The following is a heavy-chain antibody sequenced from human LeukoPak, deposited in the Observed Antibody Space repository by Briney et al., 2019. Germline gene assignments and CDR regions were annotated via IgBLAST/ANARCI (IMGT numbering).Heavy chain of an antibody. CDR3: ARRRLAARLNDY. D-gene: IGHD6-6*01. CDR2: INHSGST. CDR1: GGSISSGGYY. Sequence: SQTLSLTCTVSGGSISSGGYYWSWIRQPPGKGLEWIGEINHSGSTNYNPSLKCRVTISVDTSKNQYSLKLSSVTAADTAVYYCARRRLAARLNDYWGQGTLVTVSS. J-gene: IGHJ4*02. V-gene: IGHV4-30-2*01.